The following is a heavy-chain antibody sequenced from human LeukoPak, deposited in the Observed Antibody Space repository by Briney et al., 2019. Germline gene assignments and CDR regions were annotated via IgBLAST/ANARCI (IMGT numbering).Heavy chain of an antibody. CDR1: GFTFSSYG. CDR2: IWYDGSNK. Sequence: GGSLRLSCAASGFTFSSYGMHWVRQAPGKGLEWVAVIWYDGSNKYYADSVKGRFTISRDNSKNTLYLQMNGLRAEDTAVYYCAKVDYYDSSGPIDYWGQGTLVTVSS. J-gene: IGHJ4*02. D-gene: IGHD3-22*01. CDR3: AKVDYYDSSGPIDY. V-gene: IGHV3-33*06.